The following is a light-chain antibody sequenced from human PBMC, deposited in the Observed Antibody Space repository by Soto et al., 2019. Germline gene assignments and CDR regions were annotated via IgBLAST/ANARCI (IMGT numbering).Light chain of an antibody. CDR1: QDIRKY. CDR3: QQFHNLPYT. CDR2: DAS. J-gene: IGKJ3*01. Sequence: DIQLTQSPSSLSATVGDRVTITCQASQDIRKYLNWYQQKPGKAPKLLISDASKLEPGVPSRFSGSGSGTDFTFTISSLQPEDIATYYCQQFHNLPYTFGPGTKVEIK. V-gene: IGKV1-33*01.